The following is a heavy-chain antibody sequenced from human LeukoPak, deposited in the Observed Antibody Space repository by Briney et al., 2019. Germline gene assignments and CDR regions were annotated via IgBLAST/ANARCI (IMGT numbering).Heavy chain of an antibody. CDR1: GFTFSDHY. CDR2: ISSGSTYT. CDR3: ARGLVPAAVEFDY. V-gene: IGHV3-11*06. J-gene: IGHJ4*02. Sequence: GGSLRLSCEVSGFTFSDHYMSWIRQAPGKRLEWVSYISSGSTYTNYAHSVEGRFTISRDNAKNSLYLQMNSLRAEDTATYYCARGLVPAAVEFDYWGQGTLVTVSS. D-gene: IGHD2-2*01.